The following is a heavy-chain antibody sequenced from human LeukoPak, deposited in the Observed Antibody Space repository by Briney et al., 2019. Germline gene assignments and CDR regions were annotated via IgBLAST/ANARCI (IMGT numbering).Heavy chain of an antibody. D-gene: IGHD5-12*01. Sequence: GGSLRLSCAASGFTFSSYAMSWVRQAPGKGLEWVANIKQDGSEKYYVDSVKGRFTISRDNAKNSLHLQMNSLRAEDTAVYYCASDSGTLGYWGQGTLVTVSS. J-gene: IGHJ4*02. CDR3: ASDSGTLGY. CDR2: IKQDGSEK. CDR1: GFTFSSYA. V-gene: IGHV3-7*01.